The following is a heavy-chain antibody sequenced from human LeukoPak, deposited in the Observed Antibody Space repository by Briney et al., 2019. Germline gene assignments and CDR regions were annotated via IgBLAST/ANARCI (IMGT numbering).Heavy chain of an antibody. D-gene: IGHD6-19*01. Sequence: PGGSLRLSCAASGFTFSSYSMNWVRQAPGKGLEWVSSISSSSSYIYYADSVKGRFTITRDNAEDSLYLHMNSLRAEDTAVYYCARGGAGYYFDSWGQGTLLTVSS. V-gene: IGHV3-21*01. CDR1: GFTFSSYS. CDR2: ISSSSSYI. CDR3: ARGGAGYYFDS. J-gene: IGHJ4*02.